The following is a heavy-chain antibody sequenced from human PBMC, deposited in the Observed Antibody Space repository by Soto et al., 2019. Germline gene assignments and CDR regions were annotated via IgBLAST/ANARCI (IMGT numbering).Heavy chain of an antibody. CDR3: AAEIYLDGSCCHFDQ. V-gene: IGHV1-46*01. D-gene: IGHD2-15*01. CDR1: GYTFTSTW. CDR2: INPYGGAA. Sequence: GASVKVSCKASGYTFTSTWMHWVRQAPGQGLEWMGIINPYGGAATYAEKFQGRVTMTRDTSTATDYMELSSLRSEDTAMYYCAAEIYLDGSCCHFDQWGQGTLVTVSS. J-gene: IGHJ4*02.